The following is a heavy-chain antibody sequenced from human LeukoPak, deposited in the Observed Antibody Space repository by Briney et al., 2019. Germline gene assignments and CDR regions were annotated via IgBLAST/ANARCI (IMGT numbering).Heavy chain of an antibody. CDR3: AGNSSGYYYELDY. CDR2: INPSSGGT. Sequence: GASVKVSCKASGYTFTGYYMHWVRQAPGQGLEWMGWINPSSGGTNYAQKFQGRVTMTRDTSISTAYMELSRLRSDDTAVYYCAGNSSGYYYELDYWGQGTLVTVSS. V-gene: IGHV1-2*02. CDR1: GYTFTGYY. D-gene: IGHD3-22*01. J-gene: IGHJ4*02.